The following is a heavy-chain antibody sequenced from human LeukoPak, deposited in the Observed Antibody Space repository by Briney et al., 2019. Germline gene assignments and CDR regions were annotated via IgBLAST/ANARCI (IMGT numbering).Heavy chain of an antibody. CDR2: ISGSGGST. Sequence: GGSLRLSCAASGFSFNSYAMSWVRQAPGKGLEWVSAISGSGGSTYYADSVKGRFTISRDNAKNSLFLQMTSLRPEDTAMYFCASNYCSRTNCYYNWFDPWGQGTLVTVSS. CDR1: GFSFNSYA. V-gene: IGHV3-23*01. J-gene: IGHJ5*02. CDR3: ASNYCSRTNCYYNWFDP. D-gene: IGHD2-2*01.